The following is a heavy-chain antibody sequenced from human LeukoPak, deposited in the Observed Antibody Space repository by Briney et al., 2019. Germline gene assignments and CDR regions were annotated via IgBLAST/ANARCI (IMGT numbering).Heavy chain of an antibody. V-gene: IGHV1-3*01. J-gene: IGHJ4*02. CDR3: ARGFWDTAMAPLGY. CDR1: GYTFTSYA. D-gene: IGHD5-18*01. CDR2: INAGNGNT. Sequence: ASVKVSCKASGYTFTSYAMHWVRQAPGQRLEWMGWINAGNGNTKYSQKFQGRVTITRDTSASTAYMELSSLRSEDTAVYYCARGFWDTAMAPLGYWGQGTLVTVSS.